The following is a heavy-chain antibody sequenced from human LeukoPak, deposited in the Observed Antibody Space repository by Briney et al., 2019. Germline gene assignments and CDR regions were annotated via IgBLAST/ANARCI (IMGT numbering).Heavy chain of an antibody. D-gene: IGHD7-27*01. CDR1: GGSISSYY. J-gene: IGHJ5*02. Sequence: PSETLSLTCTVSGGSISSYYWSWIRQPPGKGLEWIGYIYYSGSTNYNPSLKSRVTISVDTSKNQFSLKLSSVTAADTAVYYCARALNWGSTWFDPWDQGTLVTVSS. V-gene: IGHV4-59*01. CDR2: IYYSGST. CDR3: ARALNWGSTWFDP.